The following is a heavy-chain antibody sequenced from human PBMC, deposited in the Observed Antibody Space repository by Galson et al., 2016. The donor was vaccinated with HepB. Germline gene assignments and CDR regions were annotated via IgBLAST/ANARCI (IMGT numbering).Heavy chain of an antibody. V-gene: IGHV3-23*01. J-gene: IGHJ4*02. Sequence: SLRLSCAASGFTFSSYGMSWVRQAPGKGLEWVSASGVGTYYADSVKGRFTISRDNSENTVYLQMNRLRAEDTAIYYCARTYGGYFGAYFFDHWGQGILVTVTS. D-gene: IGHD4-17*01. CDR3: ARTYGGYFGAYFFDH. CDR2: SGVGT. CDR1: GFTFSSYG.